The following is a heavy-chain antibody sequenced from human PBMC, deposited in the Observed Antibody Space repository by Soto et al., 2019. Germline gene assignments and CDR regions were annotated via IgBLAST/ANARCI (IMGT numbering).Heavy chain of an antibody. CDR2: INPSGGST. Sequence: QVQLVQSGAEVKKPGASVKVSCKASGYTFTSYYMHWVRQAPGQGLERMGIINPSGGSTSYAQKFQGRVTMTRDTSTSTVYMELSSLRSEDTAVYYCARDPGYYDFWSGYSPGWFDPWGQGTLVTVSS. D-gene: IGHD3-3*01. V-gene: IGHV1-46*01. CDR3: ARDPGYYDFWSGYSPGWFDP. CDR1: GYTFTSYY. J-gene: IGHJ5*02.